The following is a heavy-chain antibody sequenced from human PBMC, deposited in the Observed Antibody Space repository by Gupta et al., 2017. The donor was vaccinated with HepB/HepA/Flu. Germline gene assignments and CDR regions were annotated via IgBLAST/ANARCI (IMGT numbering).Heavy chain of an antibody. J-gene: IGHJ4*02. Sequence: GMHCVRQAPGKGLEWVAIISNDGRTKFSADSLKGRFTISRDNTKNTLYLQMNSLGPEDTAVYYCVEGGFGVADDDDWGQGTMVTVSS. CDR2: ISNDGRTK. D-gene: IGHD3-3*01. CDR1: G. V-gene: IGHV3-30*03. CDR3: VEGGFGVADDDD.